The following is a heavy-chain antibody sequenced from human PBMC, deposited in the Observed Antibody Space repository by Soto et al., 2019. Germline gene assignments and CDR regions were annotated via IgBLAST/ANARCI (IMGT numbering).Heavy chain of an antibody. D-gene: IGHD3-22*01. CDR3: AKDTYYYSSSGYYVFES. Sequence: HPVGSLRLSCAASRFTFNSYGIHFVLPTPCNWLEWVAVISHDGSKTNYADSVKGRFTISRDNSKDTVYLQMNSLRAEDTAVYYCAKDTYYYSSSGYYVFESWGQGTLVTVSS. J-gene: IGHJ4*02. CDR2: ISHDGSKT. V-gene: IGHV3-30*18. CDR1: RFTFNSYG.